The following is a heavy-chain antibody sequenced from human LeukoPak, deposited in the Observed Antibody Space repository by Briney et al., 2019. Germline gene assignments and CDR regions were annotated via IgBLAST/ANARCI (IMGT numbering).Heavy chain of an antibody. V-gene: IGHV4-38-2*01. CDR1: GYSISSGYY. D-gene: IGHD2-2*02. CDR3: ARLSGAPVRHPIYHFDY. CDR2: IYHSGST. Sequence: PETLSLTCAVSGYSISSGYYWGWIRQPPGKGLEWIGNIYHSGSTYKNPSLKSRVTISLDTSKNQFSLKLSSVTAADTAIYYCARLSGAPVRHPIYHFDYWGQGTLVTVSS. J-gene: IGHJ4*02.